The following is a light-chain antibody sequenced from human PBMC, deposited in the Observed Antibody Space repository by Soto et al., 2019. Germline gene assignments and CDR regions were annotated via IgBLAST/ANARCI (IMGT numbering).Light chain of an antibody. V-gene: IGKV3-15*01. CDR3: QQYNKCPLT. CDR2: GAS. CDR1: QSVSSN. Sequence: EIVMTQSPATLSVSPGERATLSCRASQSVSSNLAWYQQKPGQAPRLLIYGASTRATGIAARISGIGSGTESTLTISSLQSEYFAVYYCQQYNKCPLTFGGGTKVEIK. J-gene: IGKJ4*01.